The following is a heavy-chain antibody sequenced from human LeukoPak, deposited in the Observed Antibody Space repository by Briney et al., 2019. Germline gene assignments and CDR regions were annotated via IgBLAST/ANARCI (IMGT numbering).Heavy chain of an antibody. CDR2: IYHSGST. V-gene: IGHV4-4*02. CDR1: GGSISSSNW. J-gene: IGHJ3*02. CDR3: ARTIFYGSGSHAAFDI. D-gene: IGHD3-10*01. Sequence: QPSETLSLTCAVSGGSISSSNWWSWVRQPPGKGLEWIGEIYHSGSTNYNPSLKSRVTISVDKSKNQFSLKLSSVTAADTAVYYCARTIFYGSGSHAAFDIWGQGTMVTVSS.